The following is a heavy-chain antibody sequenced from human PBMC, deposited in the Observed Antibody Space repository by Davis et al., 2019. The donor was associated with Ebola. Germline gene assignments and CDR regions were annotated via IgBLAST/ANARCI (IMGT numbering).Heavy chain of an antibody. CDR1: GFTFTNYW. D-gene: IGHD2-8*01. J-gene: IGHJ6*03. Sequence: GESLKISCQGVGFTFTNYWIGWVRQMSGKGLEWMGIIYPGDSDTTYSPSFQGQVTISADKSISTAYLQWSSLKALDTAMYYCAREDTNIHYYMDVWGKGTTVTVSS. CDR2: IYPGDSDT. V-gene: IGHV5-51*01. CDR3: AREDTNIHYYMDV.